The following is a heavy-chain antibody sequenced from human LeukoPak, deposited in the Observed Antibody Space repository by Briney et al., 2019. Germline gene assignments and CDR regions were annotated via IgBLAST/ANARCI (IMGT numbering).Heavy chain of an antibody. D-gene: IGHD5-12*01. CDR2: IWYDGSNK. CDR1: GFTFSSYA. J-gene: IGHJ3*02. CDR3: ASGFYSGYDAFDI. Sequence: GGSLRLSCAASGFTFSSYAMGWVREAPGKGLEWGAVIWYDGSNKYYADSVKGRFTISRDNSRNTLYLQMNRMRAEDTAVYYCASGFYSGYDAFDIWGQGTMVTVSS. V-gene: IGHV3-33*08.